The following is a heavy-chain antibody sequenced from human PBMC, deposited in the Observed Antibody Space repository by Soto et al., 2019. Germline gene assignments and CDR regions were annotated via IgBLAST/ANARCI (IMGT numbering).Heavy chain of an antibody. J-gene: IGHJ6*02. CDR3: AASCVGCGGFNYYGMDV. CDR2: IYYSGTT. D-gene: IGHD2-21*01. CDR1: GGSISSGGYY. V-gene: IGHV4-31*03. Sequence: SETLSLTCTVSGGSISSGGYYWNWIRQHPGRGLEWIGYIYYSGTTYYNPSLKSRVTISVDTSKNQFSLKLSSVTAADTAVYYCAASCVGCGGFNYYGMDVWGQGTTVT.